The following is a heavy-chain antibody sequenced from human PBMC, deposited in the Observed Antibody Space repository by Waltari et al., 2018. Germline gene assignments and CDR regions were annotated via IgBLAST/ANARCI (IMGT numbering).Heavy chain of an antibody. D-gene: IGHD3-3*01. J-gene: IGHJ6*02. V-gene: IGHV1-69*01. CDR1: GGTFSSYA. CDR2: IIPIFGTA. Sequence: QVQLVQSGAEVKKPGSSVKVSCKASGGTFSSYAISWVRQAPGQGLEWMGGIIPIFGTANYAQKFQGRVTITADESTSTAYMELSSLRSEDTAVYYCARANYDFWSGYPESYYGMDVWGQGTTVTVSS. CDR3: ARANYDFWSGYPESYYGMDV.